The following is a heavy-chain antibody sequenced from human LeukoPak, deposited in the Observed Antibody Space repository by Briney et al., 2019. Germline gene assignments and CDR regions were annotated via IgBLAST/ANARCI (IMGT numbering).Heavy chain of an antibody. J-gene: IGHJ6*03. D-gene: IGHD1-26*01. CDR1: GYTFTSYD. CDR2: MNPNSSIT. CDR3: ARAGRYYYYYMDV. V-gene: IGHV1-8*01. Sequence: GASVKVSCKASGYTFTSYDINWVRQATGQGLEGMGGMNPNSSITGYAQKFQGRVTMTRNTSISTAYMELSSPRSEDTAAYYCARAGRYYYYYMDVWGKGTTVTVSS.